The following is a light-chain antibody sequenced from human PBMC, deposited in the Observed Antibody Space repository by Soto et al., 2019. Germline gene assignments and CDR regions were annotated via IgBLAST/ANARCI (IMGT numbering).Light chain of an antibody. CDR2: EVT. CDR3: SSFTTNTVVV. J-gene: IGLJ2*01. Sequence: QSVLTQPASVSGSPGQSITISCTGTNSDIGVYNYVSWYQQHPGKAPILLIYEVTHRPSGISSRFSGSKSGNTASLTISGLQTDDEASYFCSSFTTNTVVVFGGGTKVTVL. CDR1: NSDIGVYNY. V-gene: IGLV2-14*01.